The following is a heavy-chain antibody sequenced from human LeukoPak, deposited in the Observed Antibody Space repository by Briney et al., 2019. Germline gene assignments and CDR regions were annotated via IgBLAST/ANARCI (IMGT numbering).Heavy chain of an antibody. CDR1: GFTVSSNY. CDR2: IYSGGST. D-gene: IGHD6-13*01. V-gene: IGHV3-53*01. Sequence: GGSLRLSCAASGFTVSSNYMSWVRQAPGKGLEWVSVIYSGGSTYYADSVKGRFTISRDNAKNSLYLQMNSLRAEDTAVYYCARVKASIAAAVDYWGQGTLVTVSS. CDR3: ARVKASIAAAVDY. J-gene: IGHJ4*02.